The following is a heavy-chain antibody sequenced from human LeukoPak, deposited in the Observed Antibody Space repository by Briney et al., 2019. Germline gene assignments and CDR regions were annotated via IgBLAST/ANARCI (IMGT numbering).Heavy chain of an antibody. CDR1: GFTFSDYY. Sequence: GGSLRLSCAASGFTFSDYYMSWFRQAPGKGLEWVSYISSSVSTIYYADSVKGRFTISRDNAKNSLYLQMNSLRAEDTAVYYCARDRLSNDYWGQGTLVTVSS. V-gene: IGHV3-11*01. CDR3: ARDRLSNDY. J-gene: IGHJ4*02. D-gene: IGHD3-16*02. CDR2: ISSSVSTI.